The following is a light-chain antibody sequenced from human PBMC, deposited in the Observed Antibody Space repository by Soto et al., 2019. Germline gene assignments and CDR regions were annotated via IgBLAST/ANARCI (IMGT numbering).Light chain of an antibody. V-gene: IGLV1-40*01. CDR1: SSNIGAGYD. CDR2: GNN. CDR3: QSYDSSLSGPL. Sequence: CVLTQPPSVSGAPGQRVTISCTGSSSNIGAGYDVHWYEQLPGTAPKLLIYGNNNRPSGVPDRISGSKSGTSASLAITGLQAEDEADYYCQSYDSSLSGPLFGGGTKLTVL. J-gene: IGLJ2*01.